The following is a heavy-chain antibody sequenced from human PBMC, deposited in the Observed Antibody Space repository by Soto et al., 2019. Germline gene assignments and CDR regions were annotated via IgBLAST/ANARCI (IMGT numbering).Heavy chain of an antibody. CDR3: ARDCAFYISGWDQRGGFDY. J-gene: IGHJ4*02. CDR1: GFTFSSYG. CDR2: IWYDGSNK. Sequence: QVQLVESGGGVVLPGRSLRLSCAASGFTFSSYGMHWVRQAPGKGLEWVAVIWYDGSNKYSADSVKGRFTISRDNSKNTLYLEMNSLRAEDTAVDYCARDCAFYISGWDQRGGFDYWGQGTLVTVSS. V-gene: IGHV3-33*01. D-gene: IGHD6-19*01.